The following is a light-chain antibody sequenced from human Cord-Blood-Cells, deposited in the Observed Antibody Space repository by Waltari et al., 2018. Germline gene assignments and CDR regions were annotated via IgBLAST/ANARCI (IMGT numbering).Light chain of an antibody. CDR1: QLGDKY. Sequence: SYELTQPPSVSVSPGQTASITCSADQLGDKYACWYQQKPGQAHVLVIYQDSNRPSGIPERFSGSNSGNTATLTISGTQAMDEADYYCQAWDSSTVVFGGGTKLTVL. CDR3: QAWDSSTVV. CDR2: QDS. V-gene: IGLV3-1*01. J-gene: IGLJ2*01.